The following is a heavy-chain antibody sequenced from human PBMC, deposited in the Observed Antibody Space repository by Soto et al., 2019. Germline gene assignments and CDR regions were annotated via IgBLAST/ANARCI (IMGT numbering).Heavy chain of an antibody. J-gene: IGHJ6*02. V-gene: IGHV4-34*01. CDR2: INHSGST. Sequence: PSETLSLTCAVYGGSFSGYYWSWIRQPPGKGLEWIGEINHSGSTNYNPSLKSRVTISVDTSKNQFSLKLSSVTAADTAVYYCARRRVAGRSGHYYYGMDVWGQGTTVT. CDR3: ARRRVAGRSGHYYYGMDV. CDR1: GGSFSGYY. D-gene: IGHD6-19*01.